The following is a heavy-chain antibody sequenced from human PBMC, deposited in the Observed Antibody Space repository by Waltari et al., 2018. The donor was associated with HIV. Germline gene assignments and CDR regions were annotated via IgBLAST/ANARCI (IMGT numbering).Heavy chain of an antibody. D-gene: IGHD2-21*02. Sequence: QVQLVQSGAAAKKPGASLTVSCTASGYTFPSLDSNGVRPATGQGLEWLGWRKPNRGNPGYAQKFQGRVTMTRNTSISTAYTELSSLRSEDTAVYYCARGIRRDCYWFDPWGQGTLVTVSS. J-gene: IGHJ5*02. CDR1: GYTFPSLD. CDR3: ARGIRRDCYWFDP. CDR2: RKPNRGNP. V-gene: IGHV1-8*01.